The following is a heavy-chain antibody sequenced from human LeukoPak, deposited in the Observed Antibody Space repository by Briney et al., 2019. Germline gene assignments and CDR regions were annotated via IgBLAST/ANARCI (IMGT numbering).Heavy chain of an antibody. CDR2: IWYDGGNK. CDR1: GFTFTSYG. CDR3: ARLLSNTYYYGSGSHFDY. Sequence: GGSLRLSCAASGFTFTSYGMHWVRQAPGKGLEWVALIWYDGGNKYYADSVKGRFTVSRDNSKNTLYLQMNSLRAEDTAVCYCARLLSNTYYYGSGSHFDYWGQGTLVTVSS. V-gene: IGHV3-33*01. D-gene: IGHD3-10*01. J-gene: IGHJ4*02.